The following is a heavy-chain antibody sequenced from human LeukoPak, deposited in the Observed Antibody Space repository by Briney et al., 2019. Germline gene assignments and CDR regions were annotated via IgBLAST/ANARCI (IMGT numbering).Heavy chain of an antibody. V-gene: IGHV3-7*02. CDR2: IKQDGSEK. CDR1: GFSFSWYS. CDR3: AGGLYSGSFDP. J-gene: IGHJ5*02. D-gene: IGHD1-26*01. Sequence: PGGSLRLSCAASGFSFSWYSMSWVRQAPGKGLEWVAKIKQDGSEKYYVDSVKGRFTISRDNAKNSLYLQMNSLGAEDTAVYYCAGGLYSGSFDPWGQGTLVTVSS.